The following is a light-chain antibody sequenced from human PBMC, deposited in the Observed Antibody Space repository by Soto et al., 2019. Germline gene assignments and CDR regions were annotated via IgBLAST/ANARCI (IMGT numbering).Light chain of an antibody. CDR3: QQYGGSSWT. CDR2: GAS. Sequence: DIVLTQSPGTLSLSPGDRATLSCRASQSVISTFLAWYQQKPGQAPRLLIYGASSRAAGIPDRFSGSGSATDFTLTLSRLEPEDFAVYYCQQYGGSSWTFGQGTKVEIK. V-gene: IGKV3-20*01. J-gene: IGKJ1*01. CDR1: QSVISTF.